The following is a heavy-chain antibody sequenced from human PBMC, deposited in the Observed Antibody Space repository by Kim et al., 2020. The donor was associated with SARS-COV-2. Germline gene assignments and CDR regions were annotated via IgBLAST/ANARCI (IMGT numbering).Heavy chain of an antibody. CDR3: VRILGYCSSTSCYDGDFDY. CDR2: IYPGDSDT. CDR1: GYSFTSYW. J-gene: IGHJ4*02. Sequence: GESLKISCKGSGYSFTSYWIGWVRQMPGKGLEWMGIIYPGDSDTRYSPSFQGQVTISADKSISTAYLQWSSLKASDTAMYYCVRILGYCSSTSCYDGDFDYWGQGTLVTVSS. D-gene: IGHD2-2*01. V-gene: IGHV5-51*01.